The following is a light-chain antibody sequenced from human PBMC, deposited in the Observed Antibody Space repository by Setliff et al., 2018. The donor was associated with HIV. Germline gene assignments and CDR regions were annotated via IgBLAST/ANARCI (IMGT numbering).Light chain of an antibody. Sequence: YELTQPPSVSVTPGKAARITCGGNNIGSKNVHWYQQTPGQAPVLLVYDDSDRPSGIPERFSGSNSGNTATLTISRVEAGDEADYYCQVWDSSSDHVVFGGGTKVTVL. J-gene: IGLJ2*01. CDR1: NIGSKN. CDR2: DDS. V-gene: IGLV3-21*03. CDR3: QVWDSSSDHVV.